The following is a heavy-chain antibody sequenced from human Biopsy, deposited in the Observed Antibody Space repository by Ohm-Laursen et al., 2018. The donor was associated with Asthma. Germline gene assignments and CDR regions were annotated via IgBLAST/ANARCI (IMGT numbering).Heavy chain of an antibody. CDR1: GDSFSNYA. CDR3: ARGYSGSDRIVYYYSGLEV. V-gene: IGHV1-69*13. D-gene: IGHD5-12*01. CDR2: LIPVLGTP. Sequence: SVKVSCHASGDSFSNYAISWVRQAPGQGLEWMGGLIPVLGTPDHAQMFEGRVTITADESTSTAYMELSSLSSEDTAVYYCARGYSGSDRIVYYYSGLEVWGQGTTVTVSS. J-gene: IGHJ6*02.